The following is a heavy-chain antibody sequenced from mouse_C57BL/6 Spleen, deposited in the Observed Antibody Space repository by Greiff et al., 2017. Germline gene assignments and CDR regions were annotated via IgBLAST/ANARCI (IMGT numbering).Heavy chain of an antibody. CDR2: ISSGSSTI. J-gene: IGHJ3*01. Sequence: EVQRVESGGGLVKPGGSLKLSCAASGFTFSDYGMHWVRQAPEKGLEWVAYISSGSSTIYYADTVKGRFTISRDNAKNTLFLQMTSLRSEDTAMYYCARSGDDVGTWFACWGQGTLVTVSA. CDR3: ARSGDDVGTWFAC. D-gene: IGHD2-12*01. CDR1: GFTFSDYG. V-gene: IGHV5-17*01.